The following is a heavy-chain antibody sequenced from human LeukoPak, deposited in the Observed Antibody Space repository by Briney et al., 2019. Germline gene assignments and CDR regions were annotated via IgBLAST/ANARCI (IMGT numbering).Heavy chain of an antibody. D-gene: IGHD3-16*02. J-gene: IGHJ4*02. V-gene: IGHV3-23*01. CDR3: AKDSYYDYVWGSYRYTNQFDY. CDR1: GFTFSSYG. CDR2: ISGSGGST. Sequence: GGSLRLSCAASGFTFSSYGVSWVRQAPGKGLEWVSGISGSGGSTYYVDSVKGRFTISRGNSKNTLYLQMNSLRVEDTAVYYCAKDSYYDYVWGSYRYTNQFDYWGQGTLVTVSS.